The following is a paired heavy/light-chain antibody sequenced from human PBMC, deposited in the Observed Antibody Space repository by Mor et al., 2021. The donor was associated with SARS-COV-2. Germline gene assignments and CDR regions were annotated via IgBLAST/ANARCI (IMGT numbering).Light chain of an antibody. V-gene: IGKV4-1*01. CDR2: WAS. CDR1: QSVLFRSNNKNY. CDR3: QQYYTSPRT. Sequence: DIVMTQSPDSLAVFLGERATVTCKSSQSVLFRSNNKNYLAWYQQKPGQPPKLLIYWASTRASGVPDRFSGSGSGTDFTLTISSVQSEDVAVYYCQQYYTSPRTFGQGTKVEIK. J-gene: IGKJ1*01.
Heavy chain of an antibody. V-gene: IGHV4-59*01. CDR3: ARDDTAARDFDSSRYGAFDV. Sequence: QVQLQESGPGLVKPSETLSLTCTVSSGSISGYYWSWIRQPPGKGLEWIGYMYYGGTTSYNASLKSRVTMSADTSKKEISLKLTSVTAADTAVYYCARDDTAARDFDSSRYGAFDVWGQGTMVTVS. D-gene: IGHD3-22*01. CDR1: SGSISGYY. J-gene: IGHJ3*01. CDR2: MYYGGTT.